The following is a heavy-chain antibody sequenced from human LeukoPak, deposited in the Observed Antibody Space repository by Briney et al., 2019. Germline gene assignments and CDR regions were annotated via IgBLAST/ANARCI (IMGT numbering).Heavy chain of an antibody. V-gene: IGHV3-48*01. J-gene: IGHJ2*01. Sequence: GGSLRLSCAASGFTFSSYSMNWVCQAPGKGLEWVSYISSSSSTIYYADSVKGRFTISRDNAKNSLYLQMNSLRAEDTAVYYCARTLLKRGATVTLSFWYFDLWGRGTLVTVSS. CDR1: GFTFSSYS. CDR3: ARTLLKRGATVTLSFWYFDL. D-gene: IGHD4-11*01. CDR2: ISSSSSTI.